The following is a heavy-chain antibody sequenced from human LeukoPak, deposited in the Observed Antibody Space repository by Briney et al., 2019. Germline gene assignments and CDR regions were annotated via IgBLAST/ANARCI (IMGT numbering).Heavy chain of an antibody. CDR2: ISYDGSNK. J-gene: IGHJ5*02. D-gene: IGHD1-26*01. Sequence: GGSLRLSCAASEFTFSSYAMHWVRQAPGKGLEWVAVISYDGSNKDYGDSVKGRFTISRDNSKDALYLQMKSLRPEDTAVYYCTRAVGEGWFDPWGQGTLVSVSS. CDR1: EFTFSSYA. CDR3: TRAVGEGWFDP. V-gene: IGHV3-30*04.